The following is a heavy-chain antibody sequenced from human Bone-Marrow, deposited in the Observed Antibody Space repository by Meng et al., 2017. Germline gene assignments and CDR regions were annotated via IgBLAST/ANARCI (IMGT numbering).Heavy chain of an antibody. CDR2: INSDGRSI. CDR1: GFTFSSYW. V-gene: IGHV3-74*01. D-gene: IGHD2-2*01. J-gene: IGHJ3*01. Sequence: GESLKISCAASGFTFSSYWMHWVRQAPKKGLVWVSRINSDGRSINYADSVKGRFTISRDNAKNTLYLEMNSLRADDTAVYYCVRDDCSSTSCYADAFDLWGQGTMVTVSS. CDR3: VRDDCSSTSCYADAFDL.